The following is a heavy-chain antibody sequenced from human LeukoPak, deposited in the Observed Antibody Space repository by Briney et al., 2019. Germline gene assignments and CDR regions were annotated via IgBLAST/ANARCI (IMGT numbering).Heavy chain of an antibody. CDR2: INSDGSST. V-gene: IGHV3-74*01. Sequence: QAGGSLRLSCAASGFTFSSYWMHWVRQAPGKGLVWVSRINSDGSSTSYADSVKGRFTISRDNAKNTLYLQVNSLRAEDTAVYYCARQGGYGDYFSSVWFDYWGQGTLVTVSS. D-gene: IGHD4-17*01. CDR1: GFTFSSYW. CDR3: ARQGGYGDYFSSVWFDY. J-gene: IGHJ4*02.